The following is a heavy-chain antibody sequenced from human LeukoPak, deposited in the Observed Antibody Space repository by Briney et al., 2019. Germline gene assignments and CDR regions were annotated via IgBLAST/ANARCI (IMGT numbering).Heavy chain of an antibody. J-gene: IGHJ4*02. CDR1: GYTFTDYY. Sequence: ASVKISCKASGYTFTDYYMHWVQQAPGKGLEWMGRVDPEDGETIYAEKFQGRVTITRDTSISTVYMELSSLRSEDTAVYFCARVDGSPDYWGQGTLVTVSS. CDR2: VDPEDGET. CDR3: ARVDGSPDY. D-gene: IGHD2-15*01. V-gene: IGHV1-69-2*01.